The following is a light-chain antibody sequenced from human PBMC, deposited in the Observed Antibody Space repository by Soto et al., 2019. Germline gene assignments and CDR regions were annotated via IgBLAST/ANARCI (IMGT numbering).Light chain of an antibody. J-gene: IGLJ1*01. V-gene: IGLV2-14*01. CDR2: DVT. CDR1: SSDVGGYNY. Sequence: QSALTQPASVSGSPGQSVTISCTGTSSDVGGYNYVSWYQQYPGKAPKLMIYDVTNRPSGVSNRFSGSKSGNAASLTISGLQAEDEADYYGSSYTSSNTRVFGTGTKVTVL. CDR3: SSYTSSNTRV.